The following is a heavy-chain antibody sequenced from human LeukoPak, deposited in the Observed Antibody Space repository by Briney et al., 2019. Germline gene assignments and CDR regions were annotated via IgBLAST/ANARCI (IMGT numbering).Heavy chain of an antibody. Sequence: TPSETLSLTCAVYGGSFSGYHWSWIRQPPGKGLEWIGEINHSGSTNYTPSLKSRVTISVDTSKNQFSLKLSSVTAADTAVYYCARGLKYYDILTGPGLRRGWYYFDYWGQGTLVTVSS. CDR2: INHSGST. CDR1: GGSFSGYH. V-gene: IGHV4-34*01. J-gene: IGHJ4*02. D-gene: IGHD3-9*01. CDR3: ARGLKYYDILTGPGLRRGWYYFDY.